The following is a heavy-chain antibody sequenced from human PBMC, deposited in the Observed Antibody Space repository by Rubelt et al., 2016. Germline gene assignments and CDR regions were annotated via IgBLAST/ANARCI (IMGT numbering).Heavy chain of an antibody. CDR3: AKTSPPMDY. V-gene: IGHV3-53*01. CDR2: IYRGGGT. J-gene: IGHJ4*02. CDR1: GLTVSSNY. Sequence: EVQLLESGGGLVQPGGSLRLSCAASGLTVSSNYMSWVRQAPGKGLECVAVIYRGGGTYYEDSVKGRFTLSRDNSKNTLYLQMNSLRAEDTAVYYCAKTSPPMDYWGQGTLVTVSS.